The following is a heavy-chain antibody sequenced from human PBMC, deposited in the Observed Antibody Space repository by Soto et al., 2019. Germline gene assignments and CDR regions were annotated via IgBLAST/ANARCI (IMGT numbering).Heavy chain of an antibody. CDR3: TTAKWIAVAGTGYYGMDV. J-gene: IGHJ6*02. CDR1: GFTFSNAW. CDR2: IKSKTDGGTT. Sequence: EVQLVESGGGLVKPGGSLRLSCAASGFTFSNAWMSWVRQAPGKGLEWVGRIKSKTDGGTTDYAAPVKGRFTISRDDSKNTLYLQMNSLKTEDTAVYYCTTAKWIAVAGTGYYGMDVWGQGTTVTVSS. D-gene: IGHD6-19*01. V-gene: IGHV3-15*01.